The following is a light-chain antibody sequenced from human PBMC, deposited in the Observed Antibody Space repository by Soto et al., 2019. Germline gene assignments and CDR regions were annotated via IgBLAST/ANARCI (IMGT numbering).Light chain of an antibody. CDR3: SSYSSTSTRI. CDR1: SSDIGGYNY. J-gene: IGLJ1*01. CDR2: DVT. Sequence: QSALTQPASVSGSPGQSITISCTGTSSDIGGYNYVSWYQQNPGKAPKLMIYDVTHRPSGVSNRFSGSKSGNTASLTISGLQAEDEGDYCCSSYSSTSTRIFGTATQLTVL. V-gene: IGLV2-14*03.